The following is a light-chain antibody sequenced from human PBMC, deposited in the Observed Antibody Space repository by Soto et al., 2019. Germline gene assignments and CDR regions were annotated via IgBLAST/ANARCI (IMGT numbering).Light chain of an antibody. V-gene: IGKV3-20*01. J-gene: IGKJ2*01. Sequence: EIVLTQSPGTLSLSPGERATLSCRASQSVSSNYIAWYQQNPGQAPRLLIYGASTRATGIPDMFSGNGSVTDLTLTISRLEPEDFAVYFCQQYGRSPPFAFGQGTKVEIK. CDR1: QSVSSNY. CDR3: QQYGRSPPFA. CDR2: GAS.